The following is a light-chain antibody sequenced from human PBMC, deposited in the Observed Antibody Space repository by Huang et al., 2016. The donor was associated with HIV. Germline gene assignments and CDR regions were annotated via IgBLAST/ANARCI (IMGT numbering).Light chain of an antibody. CDR3: QQYHSSPVT. J-gene: IGKJ5*01. Sequence: IVLTQSPGTLSVSPGERAALSCRASQSISRSYLVWYQQKPGQAPRLLIYGASSMATGLPDRFSGSGSGRDFTLTISRLEPEDFAVYFCQQYHSSPVTFGQGTRLEIK. CDR1: QSISRSY. CDR2: GAS. V-gene: IGKV3-20*01.